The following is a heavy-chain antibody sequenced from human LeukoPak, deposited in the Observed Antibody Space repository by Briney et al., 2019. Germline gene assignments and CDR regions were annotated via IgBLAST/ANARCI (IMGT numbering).Heavy chain of an antibody. CDR1: GYTLTELS. V-gene: IGHV1-24*01. CDR3: AAHDYGDYGSDY. J-gene: IGHJ4*02. D-gene: IGHD4-17*01. CDR2: FDPEDGET. Sequence: ASVTVSCKVSGYTLTELSMHWVRQAPGKGLEWMGGFDPEDGETIYAQKFQGRVTMTEDTSTDTAYMELSSLRSEDTAVYYCAAHDYGDYGSDYWGQGTLVTVSS.